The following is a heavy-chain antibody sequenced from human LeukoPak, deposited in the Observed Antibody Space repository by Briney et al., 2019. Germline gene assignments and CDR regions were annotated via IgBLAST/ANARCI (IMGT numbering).Heavy chain of an antibody. CDR1: GFTFSSYG. CDR3: ARGYYGSGSYYPVIFDY. Sequence: PGRSLRLSCAASGFTFSSYGMHWVRQAPGKGLEWVAVIWYDGSNKYYADSVKGRFTISRDNSKNTLYLQMNSLRAEDTAVYYCARGYYGSGSYYPVIFDYWGQGTLVTVSS. D-gene: IGHD3-10*01. V-gene: IGHV3-33*01. CDR2: IWYDGSNK. J-gene: IGHJ4*02.